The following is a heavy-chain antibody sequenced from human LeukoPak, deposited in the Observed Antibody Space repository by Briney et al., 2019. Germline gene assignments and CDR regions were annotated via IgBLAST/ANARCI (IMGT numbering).Heavy chain of an antibody. Sequence: SETLSLTCTVSGGSVSSSSYFWGWIRQPPGKGLEWIGSISYSGSTYYNPSLKSRVTISVDTSKNQFSLKLSSVTAADTAVYYCARHTTGTTQSSNWFDPWDQGTLVTVSS. CDR3: ARHTTGTTQSSNWFDP. V-gene: IGHV4-39*01. D-gene: IGHD1-1*01. CDR2: ISYSGST. CDR1: GGSVSSSSYF. J-gene: IGHJ5*02.